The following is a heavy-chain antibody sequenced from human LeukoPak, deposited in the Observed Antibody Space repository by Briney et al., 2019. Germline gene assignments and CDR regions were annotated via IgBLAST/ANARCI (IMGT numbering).Heavy chain of an antibody. D-gene: IGHD6-13*01. CDR3: ARDEGLVGIAAAAYYYYYGMDV. CDR2: ISYDGSNK. Sequence: GGSLRLSCAASGFTFSSYAMHWVRQAPGKGLEWVAVISYDGSNKYYADSVKGRFTISRDNSKNTLYLQMNSLRAEDTAVYYCARDEGLVGIAAAAYYYYYGMDVWGQGTTVTVSS. J-gene: IGHJ6*02. V-gene: IGHV3-30*04. CDR1: GFTFSSYA.